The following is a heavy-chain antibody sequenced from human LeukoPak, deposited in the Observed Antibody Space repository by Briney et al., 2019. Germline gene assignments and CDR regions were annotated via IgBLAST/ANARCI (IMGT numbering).Heavy chain of an antibody. CDR2: ITASGTAM. CDR3: ASSGSYRFDY. V-gene: IGHV3-48*02. CDR1: XFTFSSYS. J-gene: IGHJ4*02. Sequence: SLRLXCAASXFTFSSYSMNWVRQAPGKGLEWVSHITASGTAMFYADSVKGRFTISRDNAKNSLYLQMNSLRDEDTAVYYCASSGSYRFDYWGQGTLVTVSS. D-gene: IGHD1-26*01.